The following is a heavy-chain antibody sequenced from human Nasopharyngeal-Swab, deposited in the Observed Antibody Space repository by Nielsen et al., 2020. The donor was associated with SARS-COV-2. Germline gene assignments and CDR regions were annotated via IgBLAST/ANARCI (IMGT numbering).Heavy chain of an antibody. D-gene: IGHD2/OR15-2a*01. CDR2: VKQDGTEK. V-gene: IGHV3-7*01. CDR3: ARDEILDY. CDR1: GFTFSPYW. Sequence: GGSLRLSCAASGFTFSPYWMTWVRQAPGKGLEWVANVKQDGTEKHFVDSVKGRFTISRDNAKNSLYLHMNSLRAEDTAVYYCARDEILDYWGQGTLVTVSS. J-gene: IGHJ4*02.